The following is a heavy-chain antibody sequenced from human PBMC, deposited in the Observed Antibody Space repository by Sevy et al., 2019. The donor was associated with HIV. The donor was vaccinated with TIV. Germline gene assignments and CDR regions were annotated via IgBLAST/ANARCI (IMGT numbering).Heavy chain of an antibody. CDR2: IYPADSDT. CDR1: GYSFTSYW. J-gene: IGHJ4*02. D-gene: IGHD4-17*01. V-gene: IGHV5-51*01. Sequence: GEALKISCKGSGYSFTSYWIGLVRQMPGKGLEWMRIIYPADSDTRYSPSFQGQVTISADKSNSTAYLQWSSLKASDTAMYYCARRSPMTTVIDYWGQGTLVTVSS. CDR3: ARRSPMTTVIDY.